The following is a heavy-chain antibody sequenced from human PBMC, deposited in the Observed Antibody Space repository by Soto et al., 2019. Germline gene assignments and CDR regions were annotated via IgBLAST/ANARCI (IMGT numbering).Heavy chain of an antibody. D-gene: IGHD2-15*01. CDR2: IYNSATT. CDR3: GRVVIAATRHPHFDY. Sequence: SETLSLTCTVSGGSVNSPNYYWGWIRQPPGKGLEWIGSIYNSATTYYNPSLKTRVTISADTSRNQFSLNLRSVTAADTAMYYCGRVVIAATRHPHFDYWGQGALVTLSS. J-gene: IGHJ4*02. V-gene: IGHV4-39*01. CDR1: GGSVNSPNYY.